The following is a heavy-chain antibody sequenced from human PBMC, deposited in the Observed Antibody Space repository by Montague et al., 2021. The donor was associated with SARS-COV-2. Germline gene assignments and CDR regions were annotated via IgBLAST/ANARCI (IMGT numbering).Heavy chain of an antibody. CDR2: IYYSGST. Sequence: SETLSLTCTVSGGSISSSGYYWGWIRQPPGKGLEWTGSIYYSGSTYYNPSLKSRVTISVGTSKNQFSLKLSSVTAADTAVYYCARFPTSYYYDSKAAPATPDAFDIWGQGTMVTVSS. CDR1: GGSISSSGYY. J-gene: IGHJ3*02. D-gene: IGHD3-22*01. CDR3: ARFPTSYYYDSKAAPATPDAFDI. V-gene: IGHV4-39*01.